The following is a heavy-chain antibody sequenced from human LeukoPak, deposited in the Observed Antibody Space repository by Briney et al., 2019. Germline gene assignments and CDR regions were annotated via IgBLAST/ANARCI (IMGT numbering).Heavy chain of an antibody. CDR2: ISSSSSYI. CDR3: ARDHVAAAGRHDY. Sequence: PGGSLRLSCAASGFTFSSYAMSWVRQAPGKGLEWVSSISSSSSYIYYADSVKGRFTISRDNAKNSLYLQMNSLRAEDTAVYYCARDHVAAAGRHDYRGQGTLVTVSS. CDR1: GFTFSSYA. D-gene: IGHD6-13*01. J-gene: IGHJ4*02. V-gene: IGHV3-21*01.